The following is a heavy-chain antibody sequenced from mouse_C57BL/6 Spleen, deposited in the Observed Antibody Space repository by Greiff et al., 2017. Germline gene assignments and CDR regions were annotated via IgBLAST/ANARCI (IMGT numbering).Heavy chain of an antibody. D-gene: IGHD4-1*01. CDR1: GYTFTDYE. V-gene: IGHV1-15*01. Sequence: VQLQQSGAELVRPGASVTLSCKASGYTFTDYEMHWVKQTPVHGLEWIGAIDPETGGTAYNQKFKGKAILTADKSSSTAYMELRRLTSEDSAVYYCTRRELGRHFDYWGQGTTLTVSS. J-gene: IGHJ2*01. CDR2: IDPETGGT. CDR3: TRRELGRHFDY.